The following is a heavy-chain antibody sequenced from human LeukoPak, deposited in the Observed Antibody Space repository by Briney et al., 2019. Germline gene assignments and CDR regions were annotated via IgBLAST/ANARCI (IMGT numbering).Heavy chain of an antibody. CDR1: GYTFTSYD. CDR3: ARASMVRGVIVYYYYYYMDV. Sequence: ASVKVSCKDSGYTFTSYDINWVRQATGQGPEWMGWMNPNSGNTGYAQKFQGRVTMTMNTSISTAYMELSSLRSEGTAVYYCARASMVRGVIVYYYYYYMDVWGKGTTVTISS. CDR2: MNPNSGNT. D-gene: IGHD3-10*01. V-gene: IGHV1-8*01. J-gene: IGHJ6*03.